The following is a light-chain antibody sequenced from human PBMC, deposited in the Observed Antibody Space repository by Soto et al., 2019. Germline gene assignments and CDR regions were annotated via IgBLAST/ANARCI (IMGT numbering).Light chain of an antibody. CDR2: AAS. CDR1: QGIIDY. V-gene: IGKV1-27*01. J-gene: IGKJ1*01. Sequence: DIQMTQSPSSLSASVGDRVTITCRASQGIIDYVAWFQQKPGKAPKLLIYAASTLQPGVPSRFSGSGSGTAFTLPISSLQPEDVATYYWQKYNTAPQTFGPGTKVEI. CDR3: QKYNTAPQT.